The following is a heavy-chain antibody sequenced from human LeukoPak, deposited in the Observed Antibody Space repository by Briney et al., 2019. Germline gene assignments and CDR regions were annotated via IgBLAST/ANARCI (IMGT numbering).Heavy chain of an antibody. Sequence: GGSLRLSSAASGFTFSSYWMHWVRQAPGKGLVWVSRINSDGSSASYADSVKGRFTISRDNAKNTLYLQMNSLRAEDTAVYYCARDPYYYGSGSYGDYWGQGTLVTVSS. CDR2: INSDGSSA. CDR3: ARDPYYYGSGSYGDY. CDR1: GFTFSSYW. D-gene: IGHD3-10*01. V-gene: IGHV3-74*01. J-gene: IGHJ4*02.